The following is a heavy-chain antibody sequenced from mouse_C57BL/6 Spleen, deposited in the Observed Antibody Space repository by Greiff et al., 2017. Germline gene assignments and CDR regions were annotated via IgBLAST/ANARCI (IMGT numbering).Heavy chain of an antibody. CDR1: GFTFSDYY. CDR2: INYDGSSA. J-gene: IGHJ2*01. D-gene: IGHD1-1*01. V-gene: IGHV5-16*01. Sequence: EVKVVESEGGLVQPGSSMKLSCTASGFTFSDYYMAWVRQVPEKGLEWVANINYDGSSAYYLDSLKSRFIISRDNAKNILYLQMSSLQSEDTATYYCAREGYGSSLGYWGQGTTLTVSS. CDR3: AREGYGSSLGY.